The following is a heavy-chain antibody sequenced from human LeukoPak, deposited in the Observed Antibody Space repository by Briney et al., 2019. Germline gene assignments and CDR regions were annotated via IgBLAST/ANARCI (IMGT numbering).Heavy chain of an antibody. V-gene: IGHV3-30*19. J-gene: IGHJ4*02. CDR2: ISYDGSNK. Sequence: PGGSLRLSCAASGFTFSYYGMHWVRQAPCKGLEWVAVISYDGSNKYYADSVKGRFAISRNNSKNTLYLQMNSLRAEDTAVYYCARERGYSYGAYFDYWGQGTLVTVSS. D-gene: IGHD5-18*01. CDR1: GFTFSYYG. CDR3: ARERGYSYGAYFDY.